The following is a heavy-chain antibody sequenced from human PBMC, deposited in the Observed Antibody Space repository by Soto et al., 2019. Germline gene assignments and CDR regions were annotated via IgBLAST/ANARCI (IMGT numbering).Heavy chain of an antibody. J-gene: IGHJ6*02. CDR2: ISGSGGST. V-gene: IGHV3-23*01. D-gene: IGHD2-2*01. Sequence: GGSLRLSCAASGFTFSSYAMSWVRQAPGKGLEWVSAISGSGGSTYYADSVKGRFTISRDNSKNTLYLQMNSLRAEDTAVYYCSKATALGGIVVVPAVPYGMDVWGQGTTVTVSS. CDR1: GFTFSSYA. CDR3: SKATALGGIVVVPAVPYGMDV.